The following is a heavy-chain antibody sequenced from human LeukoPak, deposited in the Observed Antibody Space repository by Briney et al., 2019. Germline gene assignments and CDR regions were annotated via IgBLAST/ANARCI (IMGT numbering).Heavy chain of an antibody. CDR3: AKGAQWLEY. V-gene: IGHV3-7*01. CDR2: IKQDGSNK. D-gene: IGHD6-19*01. J-gene: IGHJ4*02. CDR1: GFTFSSYW. Sequence: GGSLRLSCAASGFTFSSYWMSWVRQAPGKGLEWVANIKQDGSNKYYADSVKGRFTISRDNSKNTLYLQMNSLRAEDTAVYYCAKGAQWLEYWGQGTLVTVSS.